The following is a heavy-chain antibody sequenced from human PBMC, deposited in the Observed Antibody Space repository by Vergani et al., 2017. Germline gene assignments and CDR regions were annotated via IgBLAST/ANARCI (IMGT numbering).Heavy chain of an antibody. CDR1: GFSLSTSGVG. J-gene: IGHJ1*01. V-gene: IGHV2-5*02. CDR2: IYWDDDK. Sequence: QITLKESGPTLVKPTQTLTLTCTFSGFSLSTSGVGVGWIRQPPGKALEWLALIYWDDDKRYSPSLKSRLPITKDTSKNQVVLTMTNMDPVDTATYYCAHRGGDYEYFQHWGQGTLVTVSS. CDR3: AHRGGDYEYFQH. D-gene: IGHD4-17*01.